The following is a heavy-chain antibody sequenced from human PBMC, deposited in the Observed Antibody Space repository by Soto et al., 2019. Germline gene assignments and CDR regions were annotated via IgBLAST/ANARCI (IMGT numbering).Heavy chain of an antibody. V-gene: IGHV3-49*04. Sequence: RRLSCTASGFTFGDYAMSWVRQAPGKGLEWVGFIRTKAYGGTTEYAASVKGRFTISRDDSKSIAYLQMNSLKTEDTAVYYCTRDPYSGTYYPFDYWGQGTLVTVSS. J-gene: IGHJ4*02. CDR1: GFTFGDYA. D-gene: IGHD1-26*01. CDR2: IRTKAYGGTT. CDR3: TRDPYSGTYYPFDY.